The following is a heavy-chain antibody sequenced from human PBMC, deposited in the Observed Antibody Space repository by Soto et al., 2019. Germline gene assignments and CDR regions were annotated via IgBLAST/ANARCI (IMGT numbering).Heavy chain of an antibody. Sequence: QLHLQESGPGLVKPSETLSLTCTVSGGSIDSNLYYWSWIRQPPGKPLEWIGTIYYSGTTDFNPSLQSRVTISVDTSKNQFSLKLSPVTAADTAVYFWASPRALYDYGDYTDYYYFDYWGQGTLVTVSS. CDR2: IYYSGTT. CDR3: ASPRALYDYGDYTDYYYFDY. J-gene: IGHJ4*02. D-gene: IGHD4-17*01. CDR1: GGSIDSNLYY. V-gene: IGHV4-39*01.